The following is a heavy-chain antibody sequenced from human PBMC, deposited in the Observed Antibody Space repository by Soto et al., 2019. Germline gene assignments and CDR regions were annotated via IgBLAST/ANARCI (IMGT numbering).Heavy chain of an antibody. CDR3: ARDIVVVPAAIKGSAYNWFDP. V-gene: IGHV7-4-1*01. Sequence: ASVKVSCKASGYTFTSYAMNWVRQAPGQGLEWMGWINTNTGNPTYAQGFTGRFVFSLDTSVSTAYLQICSLKAEDTAVYYCARDIVVVPAAIKGSAYNWFDPWGQGTLVTVSS. CDR1: GYTFTSYA. D-gene: IGHD2-2*02. J-gene: IGHJ5*02. CDR2: INTNTGNP.